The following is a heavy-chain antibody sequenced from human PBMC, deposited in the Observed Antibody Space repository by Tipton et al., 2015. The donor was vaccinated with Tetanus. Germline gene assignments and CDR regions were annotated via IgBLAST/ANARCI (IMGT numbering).Heavy chain of an antibody. CDR3: ARRLTSRGGYHFDY. J-gene: IGHJ4*02. CDR2: IYYSGST. V-gene: IGHV4-59*01. D-gene: IGHD3-22*01. CDR1: GGSISSYY. Sequence: TLSLTCTVSGGSISSYYWSWIRQPPGKGLEWIGYIYYSGSTNYNPSLKSRVTISVDTSKNQFSLKLSSVTAADTAVYYCARRLTSRGGYHFDYWGQGTLVTVSS.